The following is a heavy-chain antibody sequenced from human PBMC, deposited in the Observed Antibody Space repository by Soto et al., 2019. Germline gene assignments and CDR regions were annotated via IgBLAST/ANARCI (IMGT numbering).Heavy chain of an antibody. J-gene: IGHJ4*02. CDR1: GFTFSSYA. Sequence: QVQLVESGGGVVQPGRSLRLSCAASGFTFSSYAMHWVRQAPGNGLEWVAVISYDGSNKYYADSVKGRFTISRDNSKNKLYLQMNSLRAEDTAVYYCARGHGRWLQLDYWGQGTLVTVSS. D-gene: IGHD5-12*01. CDR2: ISYDGSNK. V-gene: IGHV3-30-3*01. CDR3: ARGHGRWLQLDY.